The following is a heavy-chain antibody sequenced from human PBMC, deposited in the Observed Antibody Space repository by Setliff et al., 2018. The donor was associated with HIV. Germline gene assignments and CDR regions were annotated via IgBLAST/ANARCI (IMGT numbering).Heavy chain of an antibody. CDR1: GFTFGVYA. V-gene: IGHV3-49*04. J-gene: IGHJ4*02. Sequence: GGSLRLSCTTSGFTFGVYAMTWVRQAPGKGLEWVGFIRHKAYGGTAEYDDSVRGRFTISRDKSGTTVYLQLKRLRVEDTAIYFCAKDILGMPVAGGFDYWGPGTLVTVSS. D-gene: IGHD6-19*01. CDR2: IRHKAYGGTA. CDR3: AKDILGMPVAGGFDY.